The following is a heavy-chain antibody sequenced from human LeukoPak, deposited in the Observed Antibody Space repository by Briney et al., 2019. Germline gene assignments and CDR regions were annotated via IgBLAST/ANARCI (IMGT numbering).Heavy chain of an antibody. V-gene: IGHV3-66*01. Sequence: GGSLRLSCAASGFTVCSNYMSWVRQAPGKGLEWVSVIYSGGTTNYADSVKGRFTISRDNSKNTLYLQVNSLRAEDTAIYFCARFLSYYYGLDVWGQGTTVTVSS. CDR3: ARFLSYYYGLDV. J-gene: IGHJ6*02. CDR2: IYSGGTT. CDR1: GFTVCSNY.